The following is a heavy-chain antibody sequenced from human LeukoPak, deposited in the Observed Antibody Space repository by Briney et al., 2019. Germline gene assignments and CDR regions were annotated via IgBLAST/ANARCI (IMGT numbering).Heavy chain of an antibody. Sequence: GRSLRLSCAASGFTFDDYAMHRVRQAPGKGLKWVSGTSWNSGSIGYADSVKGRFTISRDNAKNSLYLQMNSLRAEDTALYYCAKDMGRYYYYYGMDVWGQGTTVTVSS. J-gene: IGHJ6*02. CDR2: TSWNSGSI. CDR1: GFTFDDYA. CDR3: AKDMGRYYYYYGMDV. D-gene: IGHD1-26*01. V-gene: IGHV3-9*01.